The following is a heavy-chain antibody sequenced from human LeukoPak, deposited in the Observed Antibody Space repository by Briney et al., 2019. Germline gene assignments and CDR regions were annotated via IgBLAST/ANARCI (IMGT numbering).Heavy chain of an antibody. CDR1: AYTFTGYY. Sequence: ASVKVSCKASAYTFTGYYMHWVRQAPGQGLEWMGWINPNSGGTNYAQKFQGRVTMTRDTSISTAYMELSRLRSDDTAVYYCARDIVGGTVAGTFDWGQGTLVTVSS. J-gene: IGHJ4*02. D-gene: IGHD6-19*01. CDR2: INPNSGGT. V-gene: IGHV1-2*02. CDR3: ARDIVGGTVAGTFD.